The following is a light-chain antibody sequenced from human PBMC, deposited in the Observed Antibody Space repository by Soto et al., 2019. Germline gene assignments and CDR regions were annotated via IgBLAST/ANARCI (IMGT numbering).Light chain of an antibody. J-gene: IGLJ3*02. Sequence: QSALTQPASVSGSPGQSITISCTGTRSDVGRYNYVSWYQQHPGKAPKLLIYEVTYRPSGVSTRFSASKSGSTASLTISGIQAEDEADYYCCAYAGSGTVVFGGGTKLTVL. CDR3: CAYAGSGTVV. V-gene: IGLV2-14*01. CDR1: RSDVGRYNY. CDR2: EVT.